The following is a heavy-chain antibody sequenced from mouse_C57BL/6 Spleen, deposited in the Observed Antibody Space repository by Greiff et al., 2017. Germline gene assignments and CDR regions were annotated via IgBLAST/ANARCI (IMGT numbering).Heavy chain of an antibody. CDR3: TTAAHATSAMDY. Sequence: VQLKQSGAELVRPGASVKLSCTASGFNIKDDYMHWVQQRPEKGLEWIGWIDPENGDTEYASKFQGKATITADTSSKTAYLQLSSLTSEDTAVYYGTTAAHATSAMDYWGQGTSVTVSS. V-gene: IGHV14-4*01. D-gene: IGHD3-2*02. CDR1: GFNIKDDY. CDR2: IDPENGDT. J-gene: IGHJ4*01.